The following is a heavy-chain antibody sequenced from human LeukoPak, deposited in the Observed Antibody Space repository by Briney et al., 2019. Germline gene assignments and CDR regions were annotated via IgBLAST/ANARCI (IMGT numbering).Heavy chain of an antibody. Sequence: PSETLSLTCTVSGGSISSYYWSWIRQPPGKGLEWIGYIYYSGSTNYNPSLKSRVTISVDTSKNQFSLKLSSVTAADTAVYYCARVGDYYGSGRNFDYWGQGTLVTVSS. V-gene: IGHV4-59*01. D-gene: IGHD3-10*01. CDR1: GGSISSYY. CDR2: IYYSGST. J-gene: IGHJ4*02. CDR3: ARVGDYYGSGRNFDY.